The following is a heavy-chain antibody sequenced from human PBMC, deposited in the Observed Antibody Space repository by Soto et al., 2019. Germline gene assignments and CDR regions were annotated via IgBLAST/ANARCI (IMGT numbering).Heavy chain of an antibody. V-gene: IGHV4-39*01. J-gene: IGHJ3*02. Sequence: QLQLQESGPGLVKPSETLSLTCTVSGGSISSSSYYWGWIRQPPGKGLEWIGSIYYSGSTYYNPSLKSRVTISVDTSKNQFSLKLSSVTAADTAVYYCGGCSGGSCYSDAFDIWGQGTMVTVSS. CDR3: GGCSGGSCYSDAFDI. CDR1: GGSISSSSYY. D-gene: IGHD2-15*01. CDR2: IYYSGST.